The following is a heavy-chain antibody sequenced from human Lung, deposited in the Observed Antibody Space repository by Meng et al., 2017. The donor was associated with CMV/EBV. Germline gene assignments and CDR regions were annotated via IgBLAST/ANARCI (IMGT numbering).Heavy chain of an antibody. J-gene: IGHJ4*02. CDR3: ARDPYATGWAG. CDR1: GGSSSISSG. V-gene: IGHV4-4*02. D-gene: IGHD6-19*01. Sequence: QMRLQGAGPESAKPSGTLSPLSVVSGGSSSISSGWSWVRQPPGKGLEWIGEIYHSGGTNYNPSLRGRVTISLDKSKNQFSLTLRSVTAADTAVYYCARDPYATGWAGWGQGTLVTVSS. CDR2: IYHSGGT.